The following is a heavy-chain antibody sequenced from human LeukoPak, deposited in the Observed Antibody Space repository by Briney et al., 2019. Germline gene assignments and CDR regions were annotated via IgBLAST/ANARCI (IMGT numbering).Heavy chain of an antibody. J-gene: IGHJ6*02. CDR2: IYYSGST. V-gene: IGHV4-30-4*01. D-gene: IGHD2/OR15-2a*01. CDR3: ARDETFFHYGMDV. CDR1: GGSISSGDYY. Sequence: SQTLSLTCTVSGGSISSGDYYWSWIRQPPGKGLEWIGYIYYSGSTYYNPSLKSRVTISVDTSKNQFSLKLSSVTAADTAVYYCARDETFFHYGMDVWGQGTTVTVSS.